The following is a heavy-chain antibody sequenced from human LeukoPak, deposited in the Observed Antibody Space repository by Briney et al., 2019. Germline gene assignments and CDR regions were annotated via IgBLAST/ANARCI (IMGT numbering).Heavy chain of an antibody. D-gene: IGHD1-26*01. Sequence: PGGSLRLSCSASGFTFSAYTMNWVRQAPGQGLEWVSYISSGSSSVYYADSVKGRFTISRDNAKNSLYLQMNSLRAEDTAVYYCAKGPTSVGSYGWFAPWGQGTLVTVSS. V-gene: IGHV3-48*04. CDR1: GFTFSAYT. CDR2: ISSGSSSV. CDR3: AKGPTSVGSYGWFAP. J-gene: IGHJ5*02.